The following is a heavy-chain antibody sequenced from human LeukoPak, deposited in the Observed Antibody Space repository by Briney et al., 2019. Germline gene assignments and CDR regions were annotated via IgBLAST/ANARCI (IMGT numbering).Heavy chain of an antibody. CDR2: IRYDGNNE. CDR3: AKDSGNYFDL. J-gene: IGHJ2*01. CDR1: GFTFSNYG. V-gene: IGHV3-30*02. Sequence: GGSLRLSCAASGFTFSNYGMHWVRQAPGKGPEWVAFIRYDGNNENYAGSLRGRFTISRDNSKNTLFLQMNSLRAEDTAVYYCAKDSGNYFDLRGRGTLVTVSS. D-gene: IGHD1-26*01.